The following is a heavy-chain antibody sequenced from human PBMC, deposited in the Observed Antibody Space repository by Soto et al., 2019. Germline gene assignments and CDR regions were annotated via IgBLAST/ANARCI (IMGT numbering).Heavy chain of an antibody. J-gene: IGHJ3*02. CDR3: ATRAAYRSDCPVGHDAFDI. CDR1: GFTFSSCA. V-gene: IGHV3-23*01. CDR2: ISGNGGST. Sequence: PGGSLRLSCAASGFTFSSCAMGWVRQAPGKGLEWVSGISGNGGSTYYADSVKGRFTISRDNSKNTLSLQMNNLRAEDTAVYYCATRAAYRSDCPVGHDAFDIWGQGIMVTVSS. D-gene: IGHD3-16*02.